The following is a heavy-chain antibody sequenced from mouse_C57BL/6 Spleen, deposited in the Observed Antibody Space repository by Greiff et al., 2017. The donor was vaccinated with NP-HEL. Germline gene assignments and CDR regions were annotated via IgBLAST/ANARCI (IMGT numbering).Heavy chain of an antibody. Sequence: EVMLVESGGGLVKPGGSLKLSCAASGFTFSDYGMHWVRQAPEKGLEWVAYISSGSSTIYYADTVKGRFTISRDNAKNTLFLQMTSLRSEDTAMYYCARELLLRQAWFAYWGQGTLVTVSA. CDR2: ISSGSSTI. J-gene: IGHJ3*01. D-gene: IGHD1-1*01. V-gene: IGHV5-17*01. CDR1: GFTFSDYG. CDR3: ARELLLRQAWFAY.